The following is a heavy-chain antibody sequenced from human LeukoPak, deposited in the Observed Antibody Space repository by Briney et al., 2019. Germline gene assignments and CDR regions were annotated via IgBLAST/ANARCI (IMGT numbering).Heavy chain of an antibody. CDR3: ARDVAAAAINYGMDV. V-gene: IGHV4-31*11. CDR2: IYYSGST. D-gene: IGHD2-15*01. J-gene: IGHJ6*02. Sequence: PSETLSLTCAVYGGSFSGYYWSWIRQHPGKGLEWIGYIYYSGSTYYNPSLKSRVTISVDTSKNQFSLKLSSVTAADTAVYYCARDVAAAAINYGMDVWGQGTTVTVSS. CDR1: GGSFSGYY.